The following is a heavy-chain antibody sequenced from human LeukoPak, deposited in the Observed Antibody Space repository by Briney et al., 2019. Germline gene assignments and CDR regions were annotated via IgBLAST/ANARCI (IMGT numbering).Heavy chain of an antibody. J-gene: IGHJ4*02. V-gene: IGHV4-61*02. CDR2: IYTRGSP. CDR1: GGSISSGSYY. CDR3: ASSPLPHGYYYSSGYYY. D-gene: IGHD3-22*01. Sequence: SQILSLTCTVSGGSISSGSYYWSWIRQPAGKGLEWIGRIYTRGSPNYNPSLKIRVTISVDTSNNQFSLKLSSVTAADTAVYYCASSPLPHGYYYSSGYYYWGQGTLVTVSS.